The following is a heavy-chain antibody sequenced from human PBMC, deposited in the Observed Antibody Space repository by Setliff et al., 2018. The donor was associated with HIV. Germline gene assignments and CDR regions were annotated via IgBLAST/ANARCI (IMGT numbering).Heavy chain of an antibody. CDR3: ASARIPTGGTSTSFDY. V-gene: IGHV3-9*01. CDR1: GFTFDDYA. Sequence: SGGSLRLSCAASGFTFDDYAMHWVRQAPGKGLEWVSGISWNSGSIGYADSVKGRFTISRDNAKNSLYLQVNSLRPDDTALYYCASARIPTGGTSTSFDYWGQGALVTVSS. CDR2: ISWNSGSI. D-gene: IGHD1-1*01. J-gene: IGHJ4*02.